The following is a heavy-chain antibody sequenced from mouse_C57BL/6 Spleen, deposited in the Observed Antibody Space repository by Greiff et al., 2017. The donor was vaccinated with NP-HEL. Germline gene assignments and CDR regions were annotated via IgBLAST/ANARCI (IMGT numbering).Heavy chain of an antibody. CDR1: GYTFTSYW. D-gene: IGHD3-2*02. V-gene: IGHV1-52*01. CDR3: ARDSSGVDY. CDR2: IDPSDSET. Sequence: QVQLKQPGAELVRPGSSVKLSCKASGYTFTSYWMHWVKQRPIQGLEWIGNIDPSDSETHYNQKFKDKATLTVDKSSSTAYMQLSSLTSEDSAVYYCARDSSGVDYWGQGTSVTVSS. J-gene: IGHJ4*01.